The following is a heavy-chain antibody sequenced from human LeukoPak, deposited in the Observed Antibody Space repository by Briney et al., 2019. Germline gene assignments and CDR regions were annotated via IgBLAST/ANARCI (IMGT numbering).Heavy chain of an antibody. V-gene: IGHV1-18*01. Sequence: ASVKVSCKASGYTFTSYGIGWVRQAPGQGLEWMGWISAYNGNTNYAQKLQGRVTMTTDTSTSTAYMELRSLRSDDTAVYYCARDIRWLANYYYYGMDVWGQGTTVTVSS. CDR2: ISAYNGNT. CDR1: GYTFTSYG. D-gene: IGHD6-19*01. CDR3: ARDIRWLANYYYYGMDV. J-gene: IGHJ6*02.